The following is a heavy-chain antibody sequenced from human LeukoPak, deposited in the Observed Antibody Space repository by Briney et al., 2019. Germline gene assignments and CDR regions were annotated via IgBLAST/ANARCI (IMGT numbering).Heavy chain of an antibody. CDR1: GGSISSGDYY. V-gene: IGHV4-61*08. CDR3: ARITPGNWFDP. CDR2: IYYSGST. D-gene: IGHD1-14*01. J-gene: IGHJ5*02. Sequence: SQTLSLTCTVSGGSISSGDYYWSWIRQPPGKGLEWIGYIYYSGSTNYNPSLKSRVTISVDTSKNQFSLKLSSVTAADTAVYYCARITPGNWFDPWGQGTLVTVSS.